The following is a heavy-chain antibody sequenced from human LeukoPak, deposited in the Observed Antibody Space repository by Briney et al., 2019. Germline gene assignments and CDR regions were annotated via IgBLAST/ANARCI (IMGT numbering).Heavy chain of an antibody. V-gene: IGHV5-51*01. CDR1: GYSFTSYW. J-gene: IGHJ6*02. CDR3: ARQSTQYDFWSGYHYYYYGMDV. CDR2: IYPGDSDT. D-gene: IGHD3-3*01. Sequence: GESLKISCKGSGYSFTSYWIGWVRQMPGKGLEWMGIIYPGDSDTRYSPSFQGQVTLSADKSISTAYLQWSSLKASDTAMYYCARQSTQYDFWSGYHYYYYGMDVWGQGTTVTVSS.